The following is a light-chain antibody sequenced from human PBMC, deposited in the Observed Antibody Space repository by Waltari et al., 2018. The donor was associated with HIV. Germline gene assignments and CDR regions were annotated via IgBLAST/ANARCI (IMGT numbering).Light chain of an antibody. CDR1: QVIGND. CDR3: LQDGSFPLT. J-gene: IGKJ3*01. V-gene: IGKV1-6*02. CDR2: AAS. Sequence: AIQMTQSPSSLSASVGDRVTITCRASQVIGNDLGWYQQKPGQVPKALIYAASSLQTGIPSRFSGSRSGTDFTLTISSLQTEDSATYYCLQDGSFPLTFGPGTKVDV.